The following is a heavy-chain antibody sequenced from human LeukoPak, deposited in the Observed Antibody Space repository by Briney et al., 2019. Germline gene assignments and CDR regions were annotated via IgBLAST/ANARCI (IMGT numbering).Heavy chain of an antibody. Sequence: SVKVSCKAPEGTFRSSSMSWVRQAPGQGLEWMGVIIPMFGTINYAQKFQGRVTITADVSTTTAYMELSSLRSDNTAIYYCARAPDGPDTLHYYYIDVWGKGTTVTVSS. D-gene: IGHD1-14*01. CDR1: EGTFRSSS. CDR2: IIPMFGTI. J-gene: IGHJ6*03. V-gene: IGHV1-69*13. CDR3: ARAPDGPDTLHYYYIDV.